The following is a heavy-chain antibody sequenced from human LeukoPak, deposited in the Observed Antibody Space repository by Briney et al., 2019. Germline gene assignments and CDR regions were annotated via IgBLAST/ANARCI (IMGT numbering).Heavy chain of an antibody. Sequence: PGGSLRLSCAASGFTFSSYGMHWVRQAPGKGLEWVAVISYDGSNKYYADSVKGRFTTSRDNSKNTLYLQMNSLRAEDTAVYYCAKDRGGEYDKAFDPWGQGTLVTVSS. V-gene: IGHV3-30*18. D-gene: IGHD3-9*01. CDR2: ISYDGSNK. CDR1: GFTFSSYG. CDR3: AKDRGGEYDKAFDP. J-gene: IGHJ5*02.